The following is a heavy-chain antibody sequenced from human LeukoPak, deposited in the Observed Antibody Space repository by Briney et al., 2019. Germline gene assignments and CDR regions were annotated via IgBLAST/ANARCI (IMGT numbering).Heavy chain of an antibody. D-gene: IGHD3-16*01. CDR3: ARESGIMITFGGADFDY. CDR2: ISYDGSNK. CDR1: GFTFSSYA. V-gene: IGHV3-30-3*01. J-gene: IGHJ4*02. Sequence: PGGSLRLSCAASGFTFSSYALHWVRQAPGKGLEWVAVISYDGSNKYYADSVKGRFTISRDNSKNTLYLQMNSLRAEDTAVYYCARESGIMITFGGADFDYWGQGTLVTVSS.